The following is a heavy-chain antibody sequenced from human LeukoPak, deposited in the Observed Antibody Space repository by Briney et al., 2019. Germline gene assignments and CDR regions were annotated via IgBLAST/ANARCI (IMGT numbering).Heavy chain of an antibody. Sequence: PSESLSLTCTVSGVSISSHYWSWIRQSPGKGLEWIGNIYYTGSTNYNPSLKSRVAISIETSKNQFCLTLHSVTAADAAVYYCASAGNPHYFDFWGQGPLVTVSS. CDR1: GVSISSHY. V-gene: IGHV4-59*11. CDR3: ASAGNPHYFDF. J-gene: IGHJ4*02. CDR2: IYYTGST.